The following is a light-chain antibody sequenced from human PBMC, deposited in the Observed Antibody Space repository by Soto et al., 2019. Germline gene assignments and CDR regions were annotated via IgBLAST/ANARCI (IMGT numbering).Light chain of an antibody. Sequence: DIQLTQSPSSLSASVGDRVTITCRASQSISGDLNWYQQKPGKAPKLLLYAASTLQSGVPSRFSGSGSGTDFTLTISSLQPEDFATYYCQQTYRTPRTFGQATKVEIK. CDR1: QSISGD. CDR3: QQTYRTPRT. J-gene: IGKJ1*01. V-gene: IGKV1-39*01. CDR2: AAS.